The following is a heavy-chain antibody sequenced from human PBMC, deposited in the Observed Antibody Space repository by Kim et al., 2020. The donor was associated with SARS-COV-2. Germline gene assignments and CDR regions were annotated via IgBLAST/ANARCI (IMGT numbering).Heavy chain of an antibody. J-gene: IGHJ6*02. V-gene: IGHV4-59*01. CDR2: IYYSGST. D-gene: IGHD3-10*02. CDR3: ARDVHYGMDV. Sequence: SETLSLTCTVSGGSISSYYWSWIRQPPGKGLEWIGYIYYSGSTNYNPSLKSRVTISVDTSKNQFSLKLSSVTAADTAVYYCARDVHYGMDVWGQGTTVTVSS. CDR1: GGSISSYY.